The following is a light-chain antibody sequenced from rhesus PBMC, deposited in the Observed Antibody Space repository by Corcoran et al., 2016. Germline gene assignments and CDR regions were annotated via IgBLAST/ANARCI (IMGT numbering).Light chain of an antibody. CDR2: EVS. V-gene: IGLV2-32*01. Sequence: QAALTPPRSVSGSPGQSVTISCTGTSSDIGGYNYVSWYQQHPGTAPKLMIYEVSKRPSGVSYRFSGSKAGNTSSLTISGLKAEDEDDYYCCSYSGSYTYIFGAGTRLTVL. CDR3: CSYSGSYTYI. CDR1: SSDIGGYNY. J-gene: IGLJ1*01.